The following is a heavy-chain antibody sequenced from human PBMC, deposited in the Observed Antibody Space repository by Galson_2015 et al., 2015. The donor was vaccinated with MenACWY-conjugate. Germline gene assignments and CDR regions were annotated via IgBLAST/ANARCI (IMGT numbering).Heavy chain of an antibody. D-gene: IGHD1-26*01. V-gene: IGHV3-23*01. CDR2: INSDSRSI. CDR1: GFTFGDHS. Sequence: SLRLSCAASGFTFGDHSMTWVRQAPGQGLEWVSSINSDSRSIFYADSVKGRFTISRDNSKKTLFLQMNSLRADDTAIYFCAKYLDYSQRYFDLWGRGTLVIVSS. CDR3: AKYLDYSQRYFDL. J-gene: IGHJ2*01.